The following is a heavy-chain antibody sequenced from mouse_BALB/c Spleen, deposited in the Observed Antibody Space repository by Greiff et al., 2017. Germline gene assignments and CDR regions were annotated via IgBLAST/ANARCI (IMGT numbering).Heavy chain of an antibody. CDR3: ARDHGNYKGFDY. CDR1: GFTFTDYY. J-gene: IGHJ2*01. Sequence: EVKVEESGGGLVQPGGSLRLSCATSGFTFTDYYMSWVRQPPGKALEWLGFIRNKANGYTTEYSASVMGRFTISRDNSQSILYLQMNTLRAEDSATYYCARDHGNYKGFDYWGQGTTLTVAS. V-gene: IGHV7-3*02. D-gene: IGHD2-1*01. CDR2: IRNKANGYTT.